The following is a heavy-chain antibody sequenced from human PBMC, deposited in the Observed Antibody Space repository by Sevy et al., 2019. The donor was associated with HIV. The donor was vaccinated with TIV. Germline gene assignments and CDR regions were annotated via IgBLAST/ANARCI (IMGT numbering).Heavy chain of an antibody. CDR2: ISFDGSDK. CDR3: AKMQGGSYNYYGMDV. V-gene: IGHV3-30*18. D-gene: IGHD1-26*01. CDR1: GFIFSTYG. Sequence: GGSLRLSCAASGFIFSTYGIHWVRQAPGKGLEWVAVISFDGSDKYYADSVRGRFTISRDNSKNTLYLQMNSLRLEDTAIYYCAKMQGGSYNYYGMDVWGQGTTVTVSS. J-gene: IGHJ6*02.